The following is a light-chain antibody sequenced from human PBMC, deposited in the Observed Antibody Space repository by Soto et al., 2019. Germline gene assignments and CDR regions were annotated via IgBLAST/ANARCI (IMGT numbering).Light chain of an antibody. CDR2: AAS. J-gene: IGKJ4*01. Sequence: DIQMTQSPSSLSASVGDRVTITCRASQSISSSLNWYQQKAGKAPKRLIYAASSLQSGVPSRFSGSGSGTDFTLTISSLQHEDLATYYCQQSYSTPRTFGGGTKVEIK. CDR1: QSISSS. V-gene: IGKV1-39*01. CDR3: QQSYSTPRT.